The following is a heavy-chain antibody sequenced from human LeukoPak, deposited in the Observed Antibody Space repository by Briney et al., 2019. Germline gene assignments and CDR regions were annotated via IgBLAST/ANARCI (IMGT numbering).Heavy chain of an antibody. CDR3: ARQEHSGYSGYDAYYYYMDV. Sequence: GESLKISCKGSGYSFTSYWIGWVRQMPGKGLEWMGIIYPGDSDTRYSPSFQGQVTISADKSISTAYLQWSSLKASDTAMYYCARQEHSGYSGYDAYYYYMDVWGKGTTVTVSS. V-gene: IGHV5-51*01. J-gene: IGHJ6*03. CDR2: IYPGDSDT. D-gene: IGHD5-12*01. CDR1: GYSFTSYW.